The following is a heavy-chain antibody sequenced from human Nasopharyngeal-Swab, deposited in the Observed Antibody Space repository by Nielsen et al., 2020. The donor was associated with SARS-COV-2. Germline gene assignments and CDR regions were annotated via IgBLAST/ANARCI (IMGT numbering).Heavy chain of an antibody. CDR1: GYTLTELS. CDR3: ARVVDYGDYVVYDY. V-gene: IGHV1-2*04. J-gene: IGHJ4*02. CDR2: INPNSGGT. D-gene: IGHD4-17*01. Sequence: ASVKVSCKVSGYTLTELSMHWVRQAPGQGLEWMGWINPNSGGTNYAQKFQGWVTMTRDTSISTAYMELSRLRSDDTAVYYCARVVDYGDYVVYDYWGQGTLVTVSS.